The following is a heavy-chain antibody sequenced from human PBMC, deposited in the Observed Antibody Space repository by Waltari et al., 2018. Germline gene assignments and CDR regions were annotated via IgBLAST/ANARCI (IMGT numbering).Heavy chain of an antibody. J-gene: IGHJ4*02. D-gene: IGHD1-20*01. V-gene: IGHV3-23*01. CDR2: ITVGDDT. CDR3: ATPFYNWDDPLHS. Sequence: EVQLLESGGDWVQPGGSLRLSCSPSRVPFGNSAINWVRLAPRTGLEWVSAITVGDDTYYADSVRGRFTISRDTSKDTVYLQMDGLRAEDTAVYYCATPFYNWDDPLHSWGQGTLVTVSS. CDR1: RVPFGNSA.